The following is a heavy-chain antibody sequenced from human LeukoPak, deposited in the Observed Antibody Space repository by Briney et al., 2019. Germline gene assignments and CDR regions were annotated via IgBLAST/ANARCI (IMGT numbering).Heavy chain of an antibody. V-gene: IGHV3-21*01. CDR3: ARGFWGYYDSSGYPSFDY. CDR2: ISSSGSYI. D-gene: IGHD3-22*01. CDR1: GFTFSSYS. J-gene: IGHJ4*02. Sequence: PGGSLRLSCAASGFTFSSYSMNWVRQAPGKGLEWVSSISSSGSYIYYADSVKGRFTISRDNAKNSLYLQMNSLRAEDTAVYYCARGFWGYYDSSGYPSFDYWGQGTLVTVSS.